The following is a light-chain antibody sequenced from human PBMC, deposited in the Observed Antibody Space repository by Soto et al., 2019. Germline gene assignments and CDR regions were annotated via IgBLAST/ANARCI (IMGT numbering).Light chain of an antibody. J-gene: IGKJ3*01. CDR2: GAS. V-gene: IGKV3-20*01. Sequence: EIVLTQSPGTLSLSPGERATLSCRASQVVVTAYIHCYQHNLGQAPRPLISGASTRASGIPHRFSGGGVGTDFSLTITCLELEDCAVYYGPLYCWAPTFGPGSRVFI. CDR1: QVVVTAY. CDR3: PLYCWAPT.